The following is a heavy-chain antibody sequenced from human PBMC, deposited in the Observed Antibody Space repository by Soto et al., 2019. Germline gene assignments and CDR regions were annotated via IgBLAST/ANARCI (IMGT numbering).Heavy chain of an antibody. CDR2: IYYSGNT. Sequence: QVQLQESGPGLVKPSQTLSLTCTVSGGSISSGGYYWSWIRQHPGKGLEWIGYIYYSGNTYYNPSPKSRVTISVDTSKNQFSLKLSSVTAADTAVYYCARGRSSTSPYPIGYWGQGTLVTVSS. J-gene: IGHJ4*02. CDR1: GGSISSGGYY. V-gene: IGHV4-31*03. CDR3: ARGRSSTSPYPIGY. D-gene: IGHD2-2*01.